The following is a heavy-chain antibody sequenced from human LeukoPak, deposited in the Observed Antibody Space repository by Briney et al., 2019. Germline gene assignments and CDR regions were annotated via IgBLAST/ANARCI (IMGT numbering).Heavy chain of an antibody. CDR3: AKGYYDSTTNYYYYGMDV. D-gene: IGHD2/OR15-2a*01. Sequence: PGGSLRLSCAASGFPFSSYGMHWVRQAPGKGLEWVAVTSYDGTNKYYGDSVKGRFTISRDNSKNTLYLQMNSLRAEDTAVYYCAKGYYDSTTNYYYYGMDVWGQGTAVTVSS. CDR1: GFPFSSYG. V-gene: IGHV3-30*18. J-gene: IGHJ6*02. CDR2: TSYDGTNK.